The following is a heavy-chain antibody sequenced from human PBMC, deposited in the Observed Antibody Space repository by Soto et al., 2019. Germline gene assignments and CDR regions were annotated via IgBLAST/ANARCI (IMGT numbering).Heavy chain of an antibody. CDR1: GYTFPSHW. J-gene: IGHJ6*02. Sequence: GXSLKISGKGSGYTFPSHWIAWVRQMPVKGLEWMGTIYPGDSDTRYSPSLQGQVTISADKSISTAYLQWSSLKASDTAMYYCVRMGFSGGGYLSYYYYGMDIWGQGTTVTVSS. CDR3: VRMGFSGGGYLSYYYYGMDI. CDR2: IYPGDSDT. V-gene: IGHV5-51*01. D-gene: IGHD5-12*01.